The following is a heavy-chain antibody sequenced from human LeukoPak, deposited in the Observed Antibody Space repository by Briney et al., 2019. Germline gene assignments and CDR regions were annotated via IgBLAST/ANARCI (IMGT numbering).Heavy chain of an antibody. CDR2: INPNSGGT. D-gene: IGHD1-1*01. J-gene: IGHJ5*02. CDR1: GYTFTGYY. V-gene: IGHV1-2*02. Sequence: ASVEVSCKASGYTFTGYYMHWVRQAPGQGLEWMGWINPNSGGTNYAQKFQGRVTMTRDTSISTAYMELSRLRSDDTAVYYCARGRPGTRPWFDPWGQGTLVTVSS. CDR3: ARGRPGTRPWFDP.